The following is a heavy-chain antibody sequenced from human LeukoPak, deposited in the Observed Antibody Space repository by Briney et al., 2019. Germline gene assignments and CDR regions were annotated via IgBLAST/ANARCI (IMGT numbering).Heavy chain of an antibody. CDR1: GFTFRSYG. CDR3: ASQRRGYYDILTGYLYFDY. CDR2: TRYDGSNK. V-gene: IGHV3-30*02. J-gene: IGHJ4*02. D-gene: IGHD3-9*01. Sequence: GGSLRLSCAASGFTFRSYGMHGVRQAPGKGLEWVALTRYDGSNKYYADSVKGRFTISRDNSKNTLYLQMNSLRAEDTAVYYCASQRRGYYDILTGYLYFDYWGQGTLVTVSS.